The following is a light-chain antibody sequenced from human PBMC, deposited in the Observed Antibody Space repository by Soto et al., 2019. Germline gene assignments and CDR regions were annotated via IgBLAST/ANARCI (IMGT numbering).Light chain of an antibody. CDR1: QSVDRK. J-gene: IGKJ1*01. Sequence: EIVMTQSPATLSVSPGERATLSCRASQSVDRKLAWYQQKPGQGPRLLIYGASSRATGIPARFSGSGSGTEFTLTISSLQSEDFAVYYCQHYSTWLWTFGQGTKVEIK. CDR3: QHYSTWLWT. CDR2: GAS. V-gene: IGKV3-15*01.